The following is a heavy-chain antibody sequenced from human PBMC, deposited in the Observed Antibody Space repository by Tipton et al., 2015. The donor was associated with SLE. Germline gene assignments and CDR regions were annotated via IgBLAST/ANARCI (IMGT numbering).Heavy chain of an antibody. J-gene: IGHJ3*02. Sequence: QLVQSGPEVKKPGASVKVSCKVSGYTLTELSMHWVRQAPGTGLEWMGGFDPEDGETIYAQKFQGRVTMTEYTSTDTASMELSSLRSEDTAVYYCARVPSHCSSTSCSLGAFDIWGQGTMVTVSS. D-gene: IGHD2-2*01. CDR3: ARVPSHCSSTSCSLGAFDI. V-gene: IGHV1-24*01. CDR2: FDPEDGET. CDR1: GYTLTELS.